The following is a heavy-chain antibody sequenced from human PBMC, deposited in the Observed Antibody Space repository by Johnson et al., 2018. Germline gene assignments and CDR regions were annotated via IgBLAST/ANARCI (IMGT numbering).Heavy chain of an antibody. J-gene: IGHJ1*01. CDR2: ISGSGGST. CDR3: ARARMPYGDYLEYFQH. CDR1: GFTFSSYA. Sequence: VQLVESGGGLVQPGGSLRLSCAASGFTFSSYAMSWVRQAPGKGLEWVSAISGSGGSTYYADSVKGRFTISRDNSKNTLYLQVNSRRAEDTAVYYCARARMPYGDYLEYFQHWGQGTLVTVSS. D-gene: IGHD4-17*01. V-gene: IGHV3-23*04.